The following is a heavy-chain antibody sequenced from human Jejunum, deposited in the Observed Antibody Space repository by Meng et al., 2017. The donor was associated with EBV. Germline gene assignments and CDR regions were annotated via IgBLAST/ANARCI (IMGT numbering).Heavy chain of an antibody. V-gene: IGHV4-4*02. CDR2: IYHSGST. Sequence: QVWVQESGQGLVKPSGTLSLTCAVSGESISSSNWWSWVRQPPGKGLEWIGEIYHSGSTNYNPSLKSRVTISVDKSKNQFSLKLSSVTAADTAVYYCARYGSGYFPALWYWGQGTLVTVSS. CDR1: GESISSSNW. D-gene: IGHD3-3*01. CDR3: ARYGSGYFPALWY. J-gene: IGHJ4*02.